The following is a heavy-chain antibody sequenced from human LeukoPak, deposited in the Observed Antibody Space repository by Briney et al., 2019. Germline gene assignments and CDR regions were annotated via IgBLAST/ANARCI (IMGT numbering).Heavy chain of an antibody. CDR1: GFTVSNSY. V-gene: IGHV3-53*01. Sequence: GGSLRLSCAASGFTVSNSYMTWVRQAPGKGLEWVSFIYPDGTTSHADSVKGRFTISRDTSKNTLHLQMNSLRADDTAVYYCAREQAYWFGPWGQGSLVTVSS. CDR3: AREQAYWFGP. CDR2: IYPDGTT. J-gene: IGHJ5*02.